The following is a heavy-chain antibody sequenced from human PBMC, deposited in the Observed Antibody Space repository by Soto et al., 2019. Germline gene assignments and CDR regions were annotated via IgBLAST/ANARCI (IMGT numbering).Heavy chain of an antibody. CDR1: GGSINNAGYY. V-gene: IGHV4-31*03. CDR2: IYYSGNT. D-gene: IGHD6-19*01. CDR3: ARADWSGWIDY. Sequence: QVQLQESGPGLVKPSQTLSLTCTVSGGSINNAGYYWTWIRQHPRKGLEWIGYIYYSGNTFYNPYLKSRVSISVDTSKNQFSLNLTSVTAADTAVFYCARADWSGWIDYWGHGTLVTVSS. J-gene: IGHJ4*01.